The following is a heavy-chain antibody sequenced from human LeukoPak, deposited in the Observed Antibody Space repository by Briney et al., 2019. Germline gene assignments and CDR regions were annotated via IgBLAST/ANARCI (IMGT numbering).Heavy chain of an antibody. CDR2: ISGSGGST. J-gene: IGHJ4*02. V-gene: IGHV3-23*01. CDR1: GFTFSSYA. CDR3: AKDGLLWFGEFTNFDY. Sequence: GGSLRLSWAASGFTFSSYAMSWVRQAPGKGLEWVSAISGSGGSTYYADSVKGRFTISRDNSKNTLYLQMNSLRAEDTAVYYCAKDGLLWFGEFTNFDYWGQGTLVTVSS. D-gene: IGHD3-10*01.